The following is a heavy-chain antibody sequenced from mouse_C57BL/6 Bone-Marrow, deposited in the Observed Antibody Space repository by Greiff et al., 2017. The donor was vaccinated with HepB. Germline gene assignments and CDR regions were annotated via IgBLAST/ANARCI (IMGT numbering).Heavy chain of an antibody. J-gene: IGHJ2*01. Sequence: QVQLKESGAELVRPGASVTLSCKASGYTFTDYEMHWVKQTPVHGLEWIGAIDPETGGTAYNQKFKGKAILTADKSSSTAYMELRSLTSEDSAVYYCTRYSIYYYGSSLDYWGQGTTLTVSS. CDR1: GYTFTDYE. V-gene: IGHV1-15*01. CDR3: TRYSIYYYGSSLDY. CDR2: IDPETGGT. D-gene: IGHD1-1*01.